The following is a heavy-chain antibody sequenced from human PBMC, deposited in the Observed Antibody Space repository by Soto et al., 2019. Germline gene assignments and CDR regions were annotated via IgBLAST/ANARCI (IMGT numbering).Heavy chain of an antibody. Sequence: QVRLVESGGGVVQPGTSLRLSCAASGLTFSAYGMHWVRQAPGKGLEWVSVISYDGKNTHYADSVKGRFTISRDNSEKTLYLQMTSLGAEDTAVYSCAKSYYDFWSGYHLYYYYGMDVWGLGTTVTVSS. D-gene: IGHD3-3*01. J-gene: IGHJ6*02. CDR1: GLTFSAYG. V-gene: IGHV3-30*18. CDR3: AKSYYDFWSGYHLYYYYGMDV. CDR2: ISYDGKNT.